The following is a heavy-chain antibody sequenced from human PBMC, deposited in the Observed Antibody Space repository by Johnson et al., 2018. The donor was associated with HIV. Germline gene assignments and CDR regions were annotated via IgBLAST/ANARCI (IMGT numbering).Heavy chain of an antibody. Sequence: EVQLVESGGGLVQPGRSLRLSCAASGFTFDDYAMYWVRQGPGKGLEWVSGISWNSGSIGYADSVKGRFTISRDNAKNSLYLQMNSLRAEDTAFYYCAKDLRLSSGQWLVQGGAFDIWGQGTMVTVSS. J-gene: IGHJ3*02. CDR1: GFTFDDYA. D-gene: IGHD6-19*01. CDR2: ISWNSGSI. V-gene: IGHV3-9*01. CDR3: AKDLRLSSGQWLVQGGAFDI.